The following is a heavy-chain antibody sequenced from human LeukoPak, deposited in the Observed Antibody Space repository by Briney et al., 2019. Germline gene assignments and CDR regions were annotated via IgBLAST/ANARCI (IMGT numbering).Heavy chain of an antibody. V-gene: IGHV4-34*01. CDR2: INHSGST. D-gene: IGHD3-16*01. J-gene: IGHJ4*02. CDR1: GGSFSGYY. CDR3: ARRGLYDYVWGSRSYYFDY. Sequence: PSETLSLTCAVYGGSFSGYYWSWLRQPPGKGLEWIGEINHSGSTNYNPSLKSRFTISVDTSKNQFSLKLSSVTAADTAVYYCARRGLYDYVWGSRSYYFDYWGQGTLVTVSS.